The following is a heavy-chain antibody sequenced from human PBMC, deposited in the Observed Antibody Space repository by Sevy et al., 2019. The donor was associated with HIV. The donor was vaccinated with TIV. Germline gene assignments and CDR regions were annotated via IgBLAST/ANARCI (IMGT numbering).Heavy chain of an antibody. CDR2: IDSGGST. CDR3: ARGEYCSGGSCYSKAWWFDP. V-gene: IGHV3-53*01. D-gene: IGHD2-15*01. Sequence: GGSLRLSCAASGFTVSSNYMSWVHQAPGKGLEWVSVIDSGGSTYYADSVKGRFTISRDNSKNTLYLQMNSLRAEDTTVSYCARGEYCSGGSCYSKAWWFDPWGQGTLVTVSS. CDR1: GFTVSSNY. J-gene: IGHJ5*02.